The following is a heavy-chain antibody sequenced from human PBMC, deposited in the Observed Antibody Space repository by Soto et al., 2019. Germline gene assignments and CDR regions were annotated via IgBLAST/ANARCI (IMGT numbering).Heavy chain of an antibody. CDR3: ATSRTFDY. Sequence: GGSLRLSCVVSGFTFSSYWMNWVRQAPGKGLEWVANIKQDGSEKYYVDSAKGRFTISRDNAKNSLYLQMNSLSAEDAAIYYCATSRTFDYWGQGTLVTVSS. D-gene: IGHD6-13*01. CDR2: IKQDGSEK. V-gene: IGHV3-7*01. CDR1: GFTFSSYW. J-gene: IGHJ4*02.